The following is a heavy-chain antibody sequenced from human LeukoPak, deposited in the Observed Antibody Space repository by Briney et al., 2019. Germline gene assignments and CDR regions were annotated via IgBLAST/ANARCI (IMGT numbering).Heavy chain of an antibody. D-gene: IGHD3-22*01. CDR2: INHSGST. V-gene: IGHV4-34*01. Sequence: PSETLSLTCAVYGGSFSGYYWSWIRQPPGKGLEWIGEINHSGSTNYNPSLKSRVTISVDTSKNQFSLKLSSVTAADTAVYYCARESVEYYYDSSGYYYVIGYFDYWGQGTLVTVSS. CDR1: GGSFSGYY. J-gene: IGHJ4*02. CDR3: ARESVEYYYDSSGYYYVIGYFDY.